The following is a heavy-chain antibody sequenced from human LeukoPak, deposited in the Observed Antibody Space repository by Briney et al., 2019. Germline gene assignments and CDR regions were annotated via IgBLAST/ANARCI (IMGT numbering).Heavy chain of an antibody. CDR3: ARRGILTGYMFDY. J-gene: IGHJ4*02. CDR2: IIPSGGST. V-gene: IGHV1-46*03. Sequence: ASVKVSCKASGGTFSSYAISWVRQAPGQGLEWMGRIIPSGGSTTYAQKFQGRVTMTSDTSTSTVYMELSSLRSDDTAVYYCARRGILTGYMFDYWGQGTLVTVSS. CDR1: GGTFSSYA. D-gene: IGHD3-9*01.